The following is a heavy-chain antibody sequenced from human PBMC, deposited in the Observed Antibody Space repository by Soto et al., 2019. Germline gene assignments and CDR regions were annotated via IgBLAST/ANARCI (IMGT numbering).Heavy chain of an antibody. CDR1: GYTFTSYD. V-gene: IGHV1-8*01. CDR3: ARERTRGFDT. Sequence: QVHLVQSGAEVRKPGASVKVSCKASGYTFTSYDINWVRQATGQGLEWMGWMNPNSGNTAYAQKFQGRVTMTRNTSISTAHMELSSLRCEDTAVYYCARERTRGFDTWGQGTLVTVSS. J-gene: IGHJ5*02. CDR2: MNPNSGNT.